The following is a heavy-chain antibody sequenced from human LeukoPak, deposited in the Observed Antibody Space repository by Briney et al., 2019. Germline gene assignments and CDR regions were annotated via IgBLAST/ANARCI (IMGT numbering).Heavy chain of an antibody. D-gene: IGHD5-18*01. CDR3: ARAGGRYSYGYYYYYMDV. J-gene: IGHJ6*03. CDR1: GGTFSSYA. V-gene: IGHV1-69*05. CDR2: IIPIFGTA. Sequence: SVKVSCKASGGTFSSYAISWVRQAPGQGLEWIGRIIPIFGTANYAQKFQGRVTITTDESTSTAYMELSSLRSEDTAVYYCARAGGRYSYGYYYYYMDVWGKGTTVTVSS.